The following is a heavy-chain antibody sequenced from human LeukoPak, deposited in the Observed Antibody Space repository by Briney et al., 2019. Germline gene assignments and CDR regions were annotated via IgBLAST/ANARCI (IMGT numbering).Heavy chain of an antibody. CDR3: AKDHGSSDWYYFDY. D-gene: IGHD6-13*01. CDR2: INSDGSGT. J-gene: IGHJ4*02. CDR1: GFTFSSYW. V-gene: IGHV3-74*01. Sequence: GGSLRLSCAASGFTFSSYWMHWVRQAPGKGLVWVSRINSDGSGTSYADSVRGRFTISRDNSKNTLYLQMNTLRADDTAVYYCAKDHGSSDWYYFDYWGQGTLVTVSS.